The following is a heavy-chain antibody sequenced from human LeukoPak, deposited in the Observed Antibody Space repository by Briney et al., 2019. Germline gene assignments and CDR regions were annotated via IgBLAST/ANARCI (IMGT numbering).Heavy chain of an antibody. V-gene: IGHV3-21*01. D-gene: IGHD3-22*01. J-gene: IGHJ6*02. CDR2: ISSSSSYI. Sequence: PGGSLRLSCAASGFTFSSYRMNWDRQAPGKGLEWVSSISSSSSYIYYADSVKGRFTISRDNAKNSLYLQMNSLRAEDTAVYYCAKPVYDSSGYQDYYYGMDVWGQGTTVTVSS. CDR3: AKPVYDSSGYQDYYYGMDV. CDR1: GFTFSSYR.